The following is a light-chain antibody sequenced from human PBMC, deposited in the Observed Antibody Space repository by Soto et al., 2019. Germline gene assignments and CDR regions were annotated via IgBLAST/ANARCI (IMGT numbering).Light chain of an antibody. Sequence: VLTQSPDTLSLSPGERATLSCRASQSVSSYLAWYQQKPGQAPRLLIYGASTRATGIPARFSGSGSGTEFTLTISSLQSEDFAVYYCQQYNNSWTFGQGTKVDIK. CDR3: QQYNNSWT. J-gene: IGKJ1*01. CDR2: GAS. V-gene: IGKV3-15*01. CDR1: QSVSSY.